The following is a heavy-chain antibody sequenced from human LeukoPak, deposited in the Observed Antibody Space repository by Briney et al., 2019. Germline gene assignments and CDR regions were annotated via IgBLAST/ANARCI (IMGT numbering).Heavy chain of an antibody. D-gene: IGHD3-22*01. V-gene: IGHV4-34*01. Sequence: SETLSLTCAVYGGSFSGYYWSWIRQPPGKGLEWIGEINHSGSTYYNPSLKSRVTISVDTSKNQFSLKLSSVTAADTAVYYCARMDEHYYDSSGYYPFDNWGQGTLVTVSS. CDR1: GGSFSGYY. CDR3: ARMDEHYYDSSGYYPFDN. J-gene: IGHJ4*02. CDR2: INHSGST.